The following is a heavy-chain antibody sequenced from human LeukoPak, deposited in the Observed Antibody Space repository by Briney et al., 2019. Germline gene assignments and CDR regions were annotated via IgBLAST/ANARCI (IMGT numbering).Heavy chain of an antibody. J-gene: IGHJ4*02. CDR1: GGSISSYF. Sequence: PSETLSLTCTVSGGSISSYFWSWIRQPPGKGLEWIGHIYYSGSTNYNPSLKSRVTISVDTSKNQFSLRLSSVTAADTAVYYCARDSGYYDSSGSYDYWGQGTLVTVSS. CDR3: ARDSGYYDSSGSYDY. CDR2: IYYSGST. V-gene: IGHV4-59*01. D-gene: IGHD3-22*01.